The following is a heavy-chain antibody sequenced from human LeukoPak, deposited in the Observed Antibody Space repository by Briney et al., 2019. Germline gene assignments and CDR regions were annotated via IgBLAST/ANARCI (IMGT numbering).Heavy chain of an antibody. V-gene: IGHV4-59*08. CDR3: ARRTSSGYYYYYGMGV. CDR2: IYSSGST. D-gene: IGHD3-22*01. Sequence: PSETLSLACSVSGGSINSYYWSWIRQPPGKGLEWIGYIYSSGSTNYNPSLKSRVTISVDTSKNQFSLELSSVTAADTAVYYCARRTSSGYYYYYGMGVWGQGTTVTVSS. J-gene: IGHJ6*02. CDR1: GGSINSYY.